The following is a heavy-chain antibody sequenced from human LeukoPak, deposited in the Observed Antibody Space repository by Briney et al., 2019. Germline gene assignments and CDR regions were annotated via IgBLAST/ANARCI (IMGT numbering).Heavy chain of an antibody. CDR3: AKLHGYNFDY. CDR1: GFTFSDYY. CDR2: ISTSGTTM. Sequence: SGGSLRLSCAASGFTFSDYYMSWIRQAPGKGLEWVSYISTSGTTMYYADSVKGRFTISRDNAKNSLYLQMNSLRAEDTDVYYCAKLHGYNFDYSGQGTLVTVSP. V-gene: IGHV3-11*04. D-gene: IGHD5-24*01. J-gene: IGHJ4*02.